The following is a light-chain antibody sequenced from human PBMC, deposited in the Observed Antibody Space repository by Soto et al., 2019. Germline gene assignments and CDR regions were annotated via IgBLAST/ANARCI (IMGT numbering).Light chain of an antibody. J-gene: IGKJ3*01. Sequence: EIVLTQSPATLSLSPGERATLSCRASQSVSNFLARYQQKPGQGPRLLIYDASHRATGIPARFSGSGSGTDFTLTISSLEPEDFAVYYCQQRSDWRFIFGPGTKVDIK. CDR1: QSVSNF. CDR2: DAS. CDR3: QQRSDWRFI. V-gene: IGKV3-11*01.